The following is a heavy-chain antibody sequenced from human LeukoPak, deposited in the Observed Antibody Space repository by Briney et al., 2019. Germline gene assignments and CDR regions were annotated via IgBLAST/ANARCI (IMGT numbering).Heavy chain of an antibody. D-gene: IGHD3-10*01. J-gene: IGHJ4*02. CDR2: ISYSGTT. CDR3: ARIGVRSVIIFGAFDY. CDR1: GASISSTSYY. V-gene: IGHV4-39*07. Sequence: SETLSLTCSVSGASISSTSYYWGWIRRPPGKGLEWIGSISYSGTTFYSPSLESRVTISADTSKNQFSLKLSSVTATDTAVYYCARIGVRSVIIFGAFDYWGQGIRVTVSS.